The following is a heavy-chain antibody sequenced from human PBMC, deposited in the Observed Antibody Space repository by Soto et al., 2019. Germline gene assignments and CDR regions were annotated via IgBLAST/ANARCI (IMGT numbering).Heavy chain of an antibody. CDR2: ISSSSSTI. Sequence: SLRLSCAASGFTFSSYSMNWVRQAPGKGLEWVSYISSSSSTIYYVDSVKGRFTISRDNAKNSLYLQMNSLRDEDTAVYYCARGLDRDSYYYYAMDVWGQGTTVTVSS. D-gene: IGHD1-1*01. CDR3: ARGLDRDSYYYYAMDV. V-gene: IGHV3-48*02. CDR1: GFTFSSYS. J-gene: IGHJ6*02.